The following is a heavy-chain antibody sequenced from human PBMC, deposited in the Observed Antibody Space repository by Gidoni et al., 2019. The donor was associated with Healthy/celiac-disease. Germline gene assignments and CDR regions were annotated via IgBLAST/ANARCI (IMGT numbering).Heavy chain of an antibody. J-gene: IGHJ6*02. CDR3: ARHSSGGWGMDV. CDR2: IYYSGST. CDR1: GGSISSSSYY. Sequence: QLQLQESGPGLVKPSETLSLTCTVSGGSISSSSYYWGWIRQPPGKGLEWIGSIYYSGSTYYNPSLKSRVTISVDTSKNQFSLKLSSVTAADTAVYYCARHSSGGWGMDVWGQGTTVTVSS. D-gene: IGHD6-25*01. V-gene: IGHV4-39*01.